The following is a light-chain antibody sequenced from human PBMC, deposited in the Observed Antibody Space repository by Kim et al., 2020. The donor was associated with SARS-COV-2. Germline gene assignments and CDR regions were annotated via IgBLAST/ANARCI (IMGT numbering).Light chain of an antibody. J-gene: IGLJ2*01. CDR3: NSRDSSGNHLGVV. CDR2: GKN. CDR1: SLRSDY. V-gene: IGLV3-19*01. Sequence: GQTVRITCQGDSLRSDYASWYQQKPGQAPVLVIYGKNNRPSWIPDRFSGSSSGNTASLTITGAQAEDEADYYCNSRDSSGNHLGVVFGGGTKLTVL.